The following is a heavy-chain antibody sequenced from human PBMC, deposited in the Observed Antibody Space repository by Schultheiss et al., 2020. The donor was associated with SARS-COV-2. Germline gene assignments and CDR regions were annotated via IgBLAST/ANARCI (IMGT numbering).Heavy chain of an antibody. CDR1: GFTLRSYS. CDR3: ARAPTHYYYYMDV. J-gene: IGHJ6*03. V-gene: IGHV3-23*01. CDR2: ISGSGGST. Sequence: GGSLRLSCAASGFTLRSYSMNWVRQAPGKGLEWVSAISGSGGSTYYADSVKGRFTISRDNSKNTLYLQMNSLRAEDTAVYYCARAPTHYYYYMDVWGKGTTVTVSS.